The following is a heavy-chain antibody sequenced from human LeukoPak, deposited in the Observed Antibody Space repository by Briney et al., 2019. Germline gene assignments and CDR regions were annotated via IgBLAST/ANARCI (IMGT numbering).Heavy chain of an antibody. Sequence: SETLSLTCTVSGGSISSGGYYWSWIRQHPGKGLEWIGYIYYSGSTYYNPSLKSRVTISVDRSKNQFSLKLSSVTAADTAVYYCARVSAGAPAAFDIWGQGTMVTVSS. CDR2: IYYSGST. CDR1: GGSISSGGYY. D-gene: IGHD1-14*01. J-gene: IGHJ3*02. V-gene: IGHV4-31*03. CDR3: ARVSAGAPAAFDI.